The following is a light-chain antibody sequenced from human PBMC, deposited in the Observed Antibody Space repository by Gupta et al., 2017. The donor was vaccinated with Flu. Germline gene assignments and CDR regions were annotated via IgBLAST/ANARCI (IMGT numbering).Light chain of an antibody. Sequence: DIQLTQSPSFLSASVGDRVTITCRASQGISSYLAWYQQQPGKAPKLLIYAASTLQRGVPSRFSGSGSGTEFTLTISSLQPEDFATYYCQQLNNYFGRFTFGHGTKVDIK. CDR1: QGISSY. V-gene: IGKV1-9*01. CDR3: QQLNNYFGRFT. J-gene: IGKJ3*01. CDR2: AAS.